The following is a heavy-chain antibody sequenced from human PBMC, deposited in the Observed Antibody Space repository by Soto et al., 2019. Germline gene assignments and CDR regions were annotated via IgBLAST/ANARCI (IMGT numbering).Heavy chain of an antibody. Sequence: EVQLLESGGGLVQPGGSLRVSCAASAFTFSSAAMSWVRQAPGKGLEWVSLISYSGGNTYYADSVKGRFTISRDNSRNTLFLQMNSLRAEDPAGYYCVKDIQISGWGQGTLVTVSS. V-gene: IGHV3-23*01. CDR3: VKDIQISG. CDR1: AFTFSSAA. J-gene: IGHJ4*02. D-gene: IGHD3-10*01. CDR2: ISYSGGNT.